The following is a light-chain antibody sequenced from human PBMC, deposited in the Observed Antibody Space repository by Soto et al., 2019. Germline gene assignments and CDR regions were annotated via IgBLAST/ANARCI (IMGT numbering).Light chain of an antibody. CDR3: PRLKSFPYT. CDR2: AAS. J-gene: IGKJ2*01. Sequence: DIQLTQSPSFLSASVGDRVTITCRASQDIAFYLAWFHQKPGRAPSLVMYAASTSQSGVPSRFSASGSGTALTLTITGLPPEDFGSYYCPRLKSFPYTFGQGTKLAIK. V-gene: IGKV1-9*01. CDR1: QDIAFY.